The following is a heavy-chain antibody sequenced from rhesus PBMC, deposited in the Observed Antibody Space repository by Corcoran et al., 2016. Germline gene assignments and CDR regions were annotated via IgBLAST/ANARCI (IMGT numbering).Heavy chain of an antibody. J-gene: IGHJ1*01. V-gene: IGHV4-122*02. Sequence: QVQLQESGAGLVKPSETLSLTCAVSGGSISSGYYYCSWIRQPPGKGLEWIGYITYSVSTSYNPSLKSRVTSARDTAKNQFALKLSSVTAADTAVYYCARGYRNYVEYFEFWGQGALVTVSS. CDR3: ARGYRNYVEYFEF. CDR2: ITYSVST. D-gene: IGHD4-23*01. CDR1: GGSISSGYYY.